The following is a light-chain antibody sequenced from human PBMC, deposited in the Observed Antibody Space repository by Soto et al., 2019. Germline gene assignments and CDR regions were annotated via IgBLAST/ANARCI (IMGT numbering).Light chain of an antibody. Sequence: QSALTQPASVSGSPGQSITISCTGTSSDVGSYNRVSWYQQHPGKAPKLMIYEVSKLPSGVSNRFSGSKSGNTASLTISGLQAEDEADYYCCSYAGSSTSYVVFGGGTKLTVL. CDR3: CSYAGSSTSYVV. J-gene: IGLJ2*01. V-gene: IGLV2-23*02. CDR2: EVS. CDR1: SSDVGSYNR.